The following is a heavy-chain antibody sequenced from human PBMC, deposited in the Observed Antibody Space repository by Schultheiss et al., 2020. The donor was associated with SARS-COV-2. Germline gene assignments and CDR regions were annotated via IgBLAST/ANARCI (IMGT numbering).Heavy chain of an antibody. CDR1: GFTFTSYA. Sequence: GGSLRLSCAASGFTFTSYAMHWVRQAPGKGLEWVAVISYDGNTKYYADSVKGRFTISRDNSKNTLHLQINSLRAEDTAVYYCARRDGYNPSPFDYWGQGTLVTVSS. J-gene: IGHJ4*02. V-gene: IGHV3-30-3*01. CDR2: ISYDGNTK. CDR3: ARRDGYNPSPFDY. D-gene: IGHD5-24*01.